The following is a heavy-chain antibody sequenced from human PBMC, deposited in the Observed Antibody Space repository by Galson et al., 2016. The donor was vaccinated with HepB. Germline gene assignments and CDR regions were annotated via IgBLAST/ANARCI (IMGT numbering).Heavy chain of an antibody. J-gene: IGHJ6*02. CDR2: TYNRSKWYN. CDR1: GDSVSSNSAT. D-gene: IGHD5-12*01. Sequence: CAISGDSVSSNSATWNWIRQSPSRGLEWLGRTYNRSKWYNDYALSVKSRITINPDTSKNQFSLQLNSVTPEDTAVYYCARVRSGNSGYANPYYYGMDVWGQGTTVTVSS. CDR3: ARVRSGNSGYANPYYYGMDV. V-gene: IGHV6-1*01.